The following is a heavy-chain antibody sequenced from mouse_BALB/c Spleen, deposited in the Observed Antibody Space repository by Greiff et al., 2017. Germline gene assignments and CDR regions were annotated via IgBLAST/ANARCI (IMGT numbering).Heavy chain of an antibody. CDR2: ISYSGST. CDR3: ADYDSSWFAY. V-gene: IGHV3-2*02. CDR1: GYSITSDYA. D-gene: IGHD2-4*01. J-gene: IGHJ3*01. Sequence: EVKLVESGPGLVKPSQSLSLTCTVTGYSITSDYAWNWIRQFPGNKLEWMGYISYSGSTSYNPSLKSRISITRDTSKNQFFLQLNSVTTEDTATYYCADYDSSWFAYWGQGTLVTVSA.